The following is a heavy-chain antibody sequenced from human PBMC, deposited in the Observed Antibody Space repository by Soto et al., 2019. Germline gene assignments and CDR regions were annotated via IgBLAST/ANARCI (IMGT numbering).Heavy chain of an antibody. D-gene: IGHD2-2*01. J-gene: IGHJ4*02. CDR1: GFTFSTYS. CDR3: ARDITFPNSTSTSCPP. CDR2: ISSSSHSI. V-gene: IGHV3-21*01. Sequence: PGGSLRLSCAASGFTFSTYSMNWVRQAPGKGLEWVSSISSSSHSIYYADSVKGRFTVSRDNAKNSVSLQMNSLRAEDTAVYYCARDITFPNSTSTSCPPWGQGTLVTVSS.